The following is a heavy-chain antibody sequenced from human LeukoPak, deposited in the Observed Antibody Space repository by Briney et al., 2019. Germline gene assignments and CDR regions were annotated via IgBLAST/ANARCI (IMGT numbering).Heavy chain of an antibody. J-gene: IGHJ5*02. D-gene: IGHD3-10*01. Sequence: ASVKVSCKASGGTFSSYAISWVRQAPGQGLEWMGGIIPIFGTANYAQKFQGRVTITADESTSTAYMELSSLRSEDTAVYYCARVQELWFPNWFDPWGQGTLVTVSS. CDR1: GGTFSSYA. CDR3: ARVQELWFPNWFDP. V-gene: IGHV1-69*13. CDR2: IIPIFGTA.